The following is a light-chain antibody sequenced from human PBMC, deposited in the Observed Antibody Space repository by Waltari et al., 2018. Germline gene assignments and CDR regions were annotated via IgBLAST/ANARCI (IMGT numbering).Light chain of an antibody. CDR2: DVS. CDR1: SGDVGAYNY. J-gene: IGLJ2*01. Sequence: QSALTQPASVSGSPGQSITISCTGTSGDVGAYNYVSWYQQHPGKAPKPMILDVSNRPSGVSNRFSGSKSVNTASLTISGLQAEDEADYYCSSYISSSTLELFGGGTSLTVL. V-gene: IGLV2-14*03. CDR3: SSYISSSTLEL.